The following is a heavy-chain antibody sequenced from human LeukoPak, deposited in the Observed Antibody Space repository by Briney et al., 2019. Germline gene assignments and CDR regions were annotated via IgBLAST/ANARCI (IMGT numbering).Heavy chain of an antibody. CDR1: GYTFTSYA. CDR3: AREVGQDMDNGFIETNY. CDR2: INTNTGNP. Sequence: ASVKVSCKAFGYTFTSYAMNWVRQAPGQGLEWMGWINTNTGNPTYAQGFTGRFVFSLETSVSTAYLQISSLKTEDTAVYYCAREVGQDMDNGFIETNYWGQGTLVSVSS. D-gene: IGHD3/OR15-3a*01. V-gene: IGHV7-4-1*02. J-gene: IGHJ4*02.